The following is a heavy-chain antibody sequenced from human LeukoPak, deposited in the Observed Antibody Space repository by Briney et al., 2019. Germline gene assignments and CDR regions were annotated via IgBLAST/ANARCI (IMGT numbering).Heavy chain of an antibody. Sequence: ASVKVSCKASGYTFTGYYMHWVRQAPGQGLEWMGWINPNSGGTNYAQKFQGRVTMTRDTSISTAYMELSRLRSDDTAVYYCARVNIATARRNAFDIWGQGTMVTVSS. CDR2: INPNSGGT. CDR1: GYTFTGYY. J-gene: IGHJ3*02. CDR3: ARVNIATARRNAFDI. D-gene: IGHD5-18*01. V-gene: IGHV1-2*02.